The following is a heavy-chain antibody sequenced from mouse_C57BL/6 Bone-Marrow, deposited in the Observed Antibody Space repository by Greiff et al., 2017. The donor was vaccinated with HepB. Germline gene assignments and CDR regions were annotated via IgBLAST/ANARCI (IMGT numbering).Heavy chain of an antibody. V-gene: IGHV1-22*01. CDR3: ARGLRRYPGKDV. Sequence: EVQLQQSGPELVKPGASVKMSCKASGYTFTDYNMHWVKQSHGKSLEWIGYINPNNGGTSYNQKFKGKATLTVNKSSSTAYMELRSLTSEDSAVYYCARGLRRYPGKDVWGTGTTVTVSS. J-gene: IGHJ1*03. CDR1: GYTFTDYN. CDR2: INPNNGGT. D-gene: IGHD1-1*01.